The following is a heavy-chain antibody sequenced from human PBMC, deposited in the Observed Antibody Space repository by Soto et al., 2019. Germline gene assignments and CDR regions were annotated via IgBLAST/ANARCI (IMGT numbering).Heavy chain of an antibody. CDR3: ARGGSSGTYYAHWNFDL. CDR1: GFTVSNTY. CDR2: IYGGGYT. Sequence: GGSLRLSWAASGFTVSNTYMIWVRQAPGKGLEWVSIIYGGGYTYHADSVKGRFSTSRDTSRNTLSLQMNSVRAGDTAVYYCARGGSSGTYYAHWNFDLWGRGTQVTVSS. D-gene: IGHD3-10*01. J-gene: IGHJ2*01. V-gene: IGHV3-66*01.